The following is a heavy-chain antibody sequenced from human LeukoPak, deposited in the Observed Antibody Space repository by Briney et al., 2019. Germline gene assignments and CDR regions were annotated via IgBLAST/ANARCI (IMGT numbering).Heavy chain of an antibody. J-gene: IGHJ6*02. V-gene: IGHV4-34*01. CDR2: INHSGST. Sequence: SETLSLTCAVYGGSFSGYYWSWIRQPPGKGLEWIGEINHSGSTNYNPSLKSRVTISVDTSKNQFSLKLSSVTAADTAVYYCARTSPDYYYGMDVWGRGTTVIVSS. CDR1: GGSFSGYY. CDR3: ARTSPDYYYGMDV.